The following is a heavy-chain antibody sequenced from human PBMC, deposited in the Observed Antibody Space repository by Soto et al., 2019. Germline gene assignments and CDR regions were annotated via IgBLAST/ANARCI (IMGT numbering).Heavy chain of an antibody. D-gene: IGHD7-27*01. CDR3: ARDKNVGIGAFDI. CDR1: GFTVSSNY. V-gene: IGHV3-53*04. Sequence: GGSLRLSCAASGFTVSSNYMSWVRQAPGKGLEWVSVIYSGGSAYYADSVKGRFTISRHNSKNTLYLQMNSLRAEDTAVYYCARDKNVGIGAFDIWGQGTMVTVSS. CDR2: IYSGGSA. J-gene: IGHJ3*02.